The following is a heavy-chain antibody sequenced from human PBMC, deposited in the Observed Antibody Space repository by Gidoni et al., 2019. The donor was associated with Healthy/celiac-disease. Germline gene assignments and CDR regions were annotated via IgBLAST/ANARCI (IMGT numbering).Heavy chain of an antibody. CDR3: ARDRGPHSSSWSPWMEAAAGPLPYGMDV. CDR1: GYTFTGYY. D-gene: IGHD6-13*01. J-gene: IGHJ6*02. Sequence: QVQLVQSGAEVKKPGASVKVSCKASGYTFTGYYMHWVRQAPGHRLEWMGWINPNSGGTNYAQKFQGWVTMTRDTSISTAYMELSRLRSDDTAVYYCARDRGPHSSSWSPWMEAAAGPLPYGMDVWGQGTTVTVSS. CDR2: INPNSGGT. V-gene: IGHV1-2*04.